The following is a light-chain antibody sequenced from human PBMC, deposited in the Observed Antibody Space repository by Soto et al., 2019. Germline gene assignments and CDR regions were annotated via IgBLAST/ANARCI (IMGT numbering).Light chain of an antibody. J-gene: IGKJ2*01. CDR2: GAS. CDR3: QQYGHSPHT. CDR1: QSISSSY. V-gene: IGKV3-20*01. Sequence: EIVLTQSPGTLSLSPGERATLSCRASQSISSSYLAWYQQKPGQAPRLLIYGASSRATGIPDRFSGSGSGTDFTLTISRLEPEDVAVYYGQQYGHSPHTFGRGTKLEIK.